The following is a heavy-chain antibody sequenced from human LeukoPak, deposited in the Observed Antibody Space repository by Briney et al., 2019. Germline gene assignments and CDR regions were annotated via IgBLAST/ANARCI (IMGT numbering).Heavy chain of an antibody. Sequence: GGSLRLSCAASGFSFSTYAMTWVRQAPGKGLEWVSTITGSGGSTYYADSVKGRFTISRDNSKNTLYVQMNSLRAEATAVYYCAKGVGVYTNWFDPWGQGTLVTVSS. CDR1: GFSFSTYA. J-gene: IGHJ5*02. V-gene: IGHV3-23*01. D-gene: IGHD3-10*01. CDR3: AKGVGVYTNWFDP. CDR2: ITGSGGST.